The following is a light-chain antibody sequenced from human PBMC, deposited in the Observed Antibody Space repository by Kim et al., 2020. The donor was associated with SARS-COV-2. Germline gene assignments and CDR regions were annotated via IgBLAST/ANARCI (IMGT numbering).Light chain of an antibody. Sequence: QSVTLSRKGTSSDVGGYNYVSWYQPHPGKAPKLMIYDVSKRPSGVPDRFSGSKSGNTASLTVSGLQAEDEADYYCCSYAGSYTFVVFGGGTQLTVL. CDR3: CSYAGSYTFVV. J-gene: IGLJ2*01. CDR2: DVS. CDR1: SSDVGGYNY. V-gene: IGLV2-11*01.